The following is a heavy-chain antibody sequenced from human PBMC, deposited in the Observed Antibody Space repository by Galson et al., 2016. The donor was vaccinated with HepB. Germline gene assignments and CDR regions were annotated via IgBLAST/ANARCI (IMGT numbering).Heavy chain of an antibody. V-gene: IGHV3-11*06. CDR2: LSRSSSYI. D-gene: IGHD3-16*01. J-gene: IGHJ4*02. Sequence: SLRLSCAASGFTFSDYYMSWIRQAPGKGLEWISYLSRSSSYIISADSVKGRFTIPRNDAKNSLYLQMNSLRAEDTAVYYCAREGRGAYSNTIDSWGQGTLVTVSS. CDR3: AREGRGAYSNTIDS. CDR1: GFTFSDYY.